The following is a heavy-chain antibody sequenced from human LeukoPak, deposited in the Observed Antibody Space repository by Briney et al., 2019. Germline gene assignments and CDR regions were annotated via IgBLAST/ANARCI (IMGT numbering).Heavy chain of an antibody. V-gene: IGHV3-9*01. D-gene: IGHD1-26*01. J-gene: IGHJ4*02. Sequence: GGSLRLSCAASGFTFDDYAMHWVRQAPGKGLEWVSGISWNSGSIGYADSVKGRFTISRDNAKNPLYLQMNSLRAEDTALYYCAKDMGGSYPLGLDYWGQGTLVTVSS. CDR2: ISWNSGSI. CDR1: GFTFDDYA. CDR3: AKDMGGSYPLGLDY.